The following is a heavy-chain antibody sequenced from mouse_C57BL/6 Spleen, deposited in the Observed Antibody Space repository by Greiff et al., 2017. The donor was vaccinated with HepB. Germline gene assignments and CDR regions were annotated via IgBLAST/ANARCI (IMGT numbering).Heavy chain of an antibody. Sequence: VHLVESGAELVKPGASVKISCKASGYAFSSYWMNWVKQRPGKGLEWIGQIYPGDGDTNYNGKFKGKATLTADKSSSTAYMQLSSLTSEDSAVYFCARRRVYYDYDGGVFDYWGQGTTLTVSS. CDR3: ARRRVYYDYDGGVFDY. D-gene: IGHD2-4*01. V-gene: IGHV1-80*01. CDR1: GYAFSSYW. CDR2: IYPGDGDT. J-gene: IGHJ2*01.